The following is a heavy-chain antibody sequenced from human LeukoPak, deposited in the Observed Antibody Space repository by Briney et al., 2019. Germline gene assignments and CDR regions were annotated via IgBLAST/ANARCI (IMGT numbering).Heavy chain of an antibody. CDR1: GFTFSHYW. CDR2: IKQDGSEK. J-gene: IGHJ3*02. V-gene: IGHV3-7*01. CDR3: ARDQGALDI. Sequence: GGSLRLSCAASGFTFSHYWMSWVRQAPGKGLEWLANIKQDGSEKYYVDSVKGRFTISRDNAKNSLYLQMNSQRAEDPAIYYCARDQGALDIWGQGTMVTVSS.